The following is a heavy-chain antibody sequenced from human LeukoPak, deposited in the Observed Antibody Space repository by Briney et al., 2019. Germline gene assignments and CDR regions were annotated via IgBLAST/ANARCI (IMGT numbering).Heavy chain of an antibody. V-gene: IGHV3-21*01. Sequence: GGSLRLSCAASGFTFSSYSINWVRQAPGKGLEWVSSISSTSSYIYYADSVKGRFTISRDNTKNSLYLQMNSLRAVDTAVYYCARVVGYYYYMDVWGKGTTVTVSS. CDR3: ARVVGYYYYMDV. CDR2: ISSTSSYI. J-gene: IGHJ6*03. D-gene: IGHD1-26*01. CDR1: GFTFSSYS.